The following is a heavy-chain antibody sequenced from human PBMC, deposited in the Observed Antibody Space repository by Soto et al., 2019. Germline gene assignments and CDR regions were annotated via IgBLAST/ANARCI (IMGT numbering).Heavy chain of an antibody. V-gene: IGHV4-34*01. CDR3: ARGNFDY. CDR2: INHSGST. Sequence: QVQLQQWGAGLLKPSETLSLTCAVYGGSFSGYYWSWIRQSPGKGLEWIGEINHSGSTTYNPSLKRRVTISVDTSKSQFSLKVSSVTAADTAVYYCARGNFDYWGQGTLVTVSS. CDR1: GGSFSGYY. J-gene: IGHJ4*02.